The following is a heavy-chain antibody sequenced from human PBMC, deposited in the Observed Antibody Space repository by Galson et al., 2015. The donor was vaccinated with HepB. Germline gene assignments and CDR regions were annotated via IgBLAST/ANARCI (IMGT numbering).Heavy chain of an antibody. J-gene: IGHJ3*02. Sequence: LSLTCAVSGGSISSSNWWSWVRQPPGKGLEWIGEIYHSGSTNYNPSLESRVTISVDKSKNQFSLKLSSVTAADTAVYYCAGGGARDIRRLYAFDIWGQGTMVTVSS. V-gene: IGHV4-4*02. CDR3: AGGGARDIRRLYAFDI. CDR1: GGSISSSNW. D-gene: IGHD2-15*01. CDR2: IYHSGST.